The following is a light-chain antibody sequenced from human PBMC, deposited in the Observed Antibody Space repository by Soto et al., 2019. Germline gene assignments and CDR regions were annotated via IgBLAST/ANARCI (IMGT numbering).Light chain of an antibody. V-gene: IGLV1-40*01. Sequence: QSVLTQPPSVSGAPGQRVTISCTGSSSNIGAGYDVHWYQQLPGTAPKLLIYGNSNRPSGVPVRFSGSKSGTSASLAITGLQAEDEADYYCQSYDSSLVVFGGGTQLTVL. CDR1: SSNIGAGYD. CDR2: GNS. CDR3: QSYDSSLVV. J-gene: IGLJ2*01.